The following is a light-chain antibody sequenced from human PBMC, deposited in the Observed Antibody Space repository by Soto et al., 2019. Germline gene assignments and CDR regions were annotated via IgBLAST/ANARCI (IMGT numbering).Light chain of an antibody. CDR1: HDISNF. CDR2: DAS. CDR3: QQYDNLPLT. J-gene: IGKJ4*01. V-gene: IGKV1-33*01. Sequence: IQFTQSPSFVSASVGDRVTMTCRASHDISNFLACFQQKPGRAPKLLIYDASNLETGVPSRFSGSGSGTDFTFTISSLQPEDIATYYCQQYDNLPLTFGGRTKV.